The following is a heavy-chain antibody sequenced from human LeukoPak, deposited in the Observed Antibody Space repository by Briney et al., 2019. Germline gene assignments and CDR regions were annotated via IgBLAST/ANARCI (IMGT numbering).Heavy chain of an antibody. J-gene: IGHJ4*02. V-gene: IGHV3-23*01. CDR1: GFTFSNYV. D-gene: IGHD6-19*01. CDR2: ISGSGGST. Sequence: PGGSLRLSCAASGFTFSNYVMSWVRQAPGKGLEWVSSISGSGGSTFYADSVKGRFTISRDDSKNTLFLQMNSLRAEDTAVYYCARAIAVAGPYYFDYWGQGTLVTVSS. CDR3: ARAIAVAGPYYFDY.